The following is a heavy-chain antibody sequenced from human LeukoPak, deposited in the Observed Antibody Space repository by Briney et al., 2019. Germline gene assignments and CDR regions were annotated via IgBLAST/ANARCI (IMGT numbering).Heavy chain of an antibody. CDR1: GFTFSSYA. D-gene: IGHD3-22*01. CDR2: ISGSGGST. J-gene: IGHJ4*02. CDR3: ARGPNYYDSSGYYY. V-gene: IGHV3-23*01. Sequence: GGSLRLSCAASGFTFSSYAMSWVRQAPGKGLEWVSAISGSGGSTYYADSVKGRFTISRDNSENTLYLQMNSLRAEDTAVYYCARGPNYYDSSGYYYWGQGTLVTVSS.